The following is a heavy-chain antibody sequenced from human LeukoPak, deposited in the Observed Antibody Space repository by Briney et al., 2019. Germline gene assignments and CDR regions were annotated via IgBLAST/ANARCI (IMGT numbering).Heavy chain of an antibody. D-gene: IGHD2-21*01. V-gene: IGHV3-48*03. J-gene: IGHJ6*02. CDR3: ARFPILDV. Sequence: GGSLRLSCAASGFTFSSFEMNWVRQAPGKGLEWISFIISSGDDIFYADSVKGRFTISRDNAKNSLYLQMNSLRAEDTAVYYCARFPILDVWGQGTTVTVSS. CDR2: IISSGDDI. CDR1: GFTFSSFE.